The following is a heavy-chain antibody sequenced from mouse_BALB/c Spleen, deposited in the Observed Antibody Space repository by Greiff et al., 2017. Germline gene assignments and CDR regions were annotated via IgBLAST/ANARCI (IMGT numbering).Heavy chain of an antibody. Sequence: EVKVEESGPGLVKPSQSLSLTCTVTGYSITSDYAWNWIRQFPGNKLEWMGYISYSGSTSYNPSLKSRISITRDTSKNQFFLQLNSVTTEDTATYYSAREGDHYGSTYPFDVWGAGTTVTVSS. CDR2: ISYSGST. D-gene: IGHD1-1*01. CDR1: GYSITSDYA. J-gene: IGHJ1*01. CDR3: AREGDHYGSTYPFDV. V-gene: IGHV3-2*02.